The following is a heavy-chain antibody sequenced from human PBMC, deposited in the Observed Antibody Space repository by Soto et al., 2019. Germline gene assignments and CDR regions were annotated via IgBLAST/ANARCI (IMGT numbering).Heavy chain of an antibody. CDR1: GGSISSSSYY. J-gene: IGHJ4*02. V-gene: IGHV4-39*01. D-gene: IGHD3-9*01. CDR2: IYYSGST. CDR3: ARHYDILTGWAYFDY. Sequence: SETLSLTCTVSGGSISSSSYYWGWIRQPPGKGLEWIGSIYYSGSTYYNPSLKSRVTISVDTSKNQFSLKPSSVTAADTAVYYCARHYDILTGWAYFDYWGQGTLVTVSS.